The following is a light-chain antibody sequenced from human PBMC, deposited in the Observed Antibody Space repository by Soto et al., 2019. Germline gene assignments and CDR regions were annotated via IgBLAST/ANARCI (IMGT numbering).Light chain of an antibody. CDR1: QGIRND. V-gene: IGKV1-6*01. CDR3: QPNYTYAGT. J-gene: IGKJ5*01. Sequence: IQMTQSGSTVSASVGDRVTITCRASQGIRNDLGWYQQKPGKAPKLLIFAASTLQSGVPSRFSGSGSGTDFTLTISSLQPEDFATYYCQPNYTYAGTFGQGTRLEIK. CDR2: AAS.